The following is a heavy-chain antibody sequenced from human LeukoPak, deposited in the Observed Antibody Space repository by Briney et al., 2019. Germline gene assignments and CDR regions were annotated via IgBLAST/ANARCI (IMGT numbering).Heavy chain of an antibody. CDR2: ISSSGSTI. D-gene: IGHD5-18*01. CDR3: ARKDPAASFDY. CDR1: GFTFSNAW. V-gene: IGHV3-11*04. Sequence: GGSLRLSCAASGFTFSNAWMSWVRQAPGKGLEWVSYISSSGSTIYYADSVKGRFTISRDNAKNSLYLQMNSLRAEDTAVYYCARKDPAASFDYWGQGTLVTVSS. J-gene: IGHJ4*02.